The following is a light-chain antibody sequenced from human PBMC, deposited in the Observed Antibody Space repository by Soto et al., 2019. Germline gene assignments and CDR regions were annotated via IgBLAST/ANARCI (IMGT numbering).Light chain of an antibody. Sequence: DLQMTQYPSSLSASVGERVTITCRASQSVSTYLNWYQQKPGQAPKLLIYVVSSLQSGVPSRFSGSGSGTDFTLTIRSLQPEDFATYYCQQSHSIPLTFGQGTKVEIK. CDR3: QQSHSIPLT. CDR1: QSVSTY. V-gene: IGKV1-39*01. J-gene: IGKJ1*01. CDR2: VVS.